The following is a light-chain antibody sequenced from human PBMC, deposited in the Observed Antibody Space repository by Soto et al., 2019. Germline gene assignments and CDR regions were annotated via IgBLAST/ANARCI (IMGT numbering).Light chain of an antibody. J-gene: IGLJ3*02. CDR1: RSNVGANYD. CDR2: KNN. Sequence: QSVLTQPPSVSGAPGQTITISCTGSRSNVGANYDVHWYQVLPGAGPRLLIYKNNNRPSGVPDRFSGSKSGTSASLAITGLRAEDEADYYCQSYDNILSGPLFGGGTKVNVL. CDR3: QSYDNILSGPL. V-gene: IGLV1-40*01.